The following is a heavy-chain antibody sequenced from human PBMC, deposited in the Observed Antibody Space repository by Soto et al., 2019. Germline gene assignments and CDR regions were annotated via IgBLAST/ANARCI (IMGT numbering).Heavy chain of an antibody. Sequence: PSETLSLTCAVYGGSFSGYYWSFIRQPPGEGLEWIGEINHSASTNYNPSLKIRVTISVDTSKNQFSLKLSSVTAADMAVYYCARPAYSSSSPLDHWGQGTLVTVSS. CDR2: INHSAST. CDR3: ARPAYSSSSPLDH. CDR1: GGSFSGYY. V-gene: IGHV4-34*01. J-gene: IGHJ4*02. D-gene: IGHD6-6*01.